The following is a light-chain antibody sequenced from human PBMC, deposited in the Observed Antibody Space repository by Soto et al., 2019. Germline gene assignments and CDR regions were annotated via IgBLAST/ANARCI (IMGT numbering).Light chain of an antibody. CDR1: LNVNSY. CDR2: DAS. Sequence: VLTQSPATLSLSPVERATLSCRASLNVNSYLAWYQQKPGQAPRLLIYDASNRAAGIPARFSGSGSGTDFTLTISSLEPEDFAVYYCQQYGSSQTFGQGTKVDI. J-gene: IGKJ1*01. CDR3: QQYGSSQT. V-gene: IGKV3-11*01.